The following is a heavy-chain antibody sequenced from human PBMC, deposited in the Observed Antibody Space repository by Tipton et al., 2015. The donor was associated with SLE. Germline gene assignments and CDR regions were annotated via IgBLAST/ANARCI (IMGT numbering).Heavy chain of an antibody. Sequence: TLSLTCTVSGGSIGSSYWCWIRQSPGKGLEWIGYINYSGSTNYNPSLKSRVTISVDTSKNQFSLMLTSVTAADTAVCYCAGYDGRALEIWGQGTMVTVSS. CDR1: GGSIGSSY. V-gene: IGHV4-59*01. CDR3: AGYDGRALEI. J-gene: IGHJ3*02. D-gene: IGHD1-1*01. CDR2: INYSGST.